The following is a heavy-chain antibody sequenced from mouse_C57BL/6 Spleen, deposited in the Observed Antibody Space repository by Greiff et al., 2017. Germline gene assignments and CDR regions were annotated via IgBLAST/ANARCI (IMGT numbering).Heavy chain of an antibody. CDR3: ARLGLYGNYLYYFDY. CDR2: IYPRDGST. J-gene: IGHJ2*01. CDR1: GYTFTDHT. Sequence: VQLQQSDAELVKPGASVKISCKVSGYTFTDHTIHWMKQRPEQGLEWIGYIYPRDGSTKYNEKFKGKATLTADKSSSTAYMQLNSLTSEDSAFYFCARLGLYGNYLYYFDYWGQGTTLTVSS. D-gene: IGHD2-1*01. V-gene: IGHV1-78*01.